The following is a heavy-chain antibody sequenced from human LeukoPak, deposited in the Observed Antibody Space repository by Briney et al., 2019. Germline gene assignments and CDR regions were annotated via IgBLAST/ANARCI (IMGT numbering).Heavy chain of an antibody. CDR3: ARHGGDGYTNADY. J-gene: IGHJ4*02. CDR2: VYPGDSDT. D-gene: IGHD5-24*01. CDR1: GYTFSNYW. Sequence: ESLKISCKASGYTFSNYWIGWVRQMPVKGLEWMGIVYPGDSDTRYSPSFQGQVTISADKSISTAYLQWSSLKASDTAMYYCARHGGDGYTNADYWGQGTLVTVSS. V-gene: IGHV5-51*01.